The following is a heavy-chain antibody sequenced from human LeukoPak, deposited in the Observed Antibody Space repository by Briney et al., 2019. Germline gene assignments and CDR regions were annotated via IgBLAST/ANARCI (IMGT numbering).Heavy chain of an antibody. V-gene: IGHV3-7*01. D-gene: IGHD4-11*01. CDR1: GFIFSTYW. Sequence: GGSLRLSCEASGFIFSTYWMTWVRQAPGKGLEWVANIKQDGSEKHYVDSVKGRFTISRDNAKNSLYLQMNSLRAEDTAVYYCAREIIVTTFPDYWGQGTLVTVTS. CDR3: AREIIVTTFPDY. CDR2: IKQDGSEK. J-gene: IGHJ4*02.